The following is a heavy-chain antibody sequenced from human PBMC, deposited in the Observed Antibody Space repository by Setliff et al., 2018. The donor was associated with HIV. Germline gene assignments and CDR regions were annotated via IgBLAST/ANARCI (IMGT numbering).Heavy chain of an antibody. Sequence: GASVKVSCKASGDFFNNYGIAWVRQAPGQGLEWMGWISGFNGNTNYAQILQGRVTVTTDTSTSTAYMELRSLRSDDTAVYYCARAGGVCNAATCLRGYDAFDIWGQGTTVTVSS. CDR2: ISGFNGNT. J-gene: IGHJ3*02. CDR1: GDFFNNYG. D-gene: IGHD3-16*01. V-gene: IGHV1-18*01. CDR3: ARAGGVCNAATCLRGYDAFDI.